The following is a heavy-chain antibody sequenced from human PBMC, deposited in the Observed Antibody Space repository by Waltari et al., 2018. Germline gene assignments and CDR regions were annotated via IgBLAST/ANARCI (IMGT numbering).Heavy chain of an antibody. CDR3: ARYYYGSGTY. CDR2: IYYSGST. J-gene: IGHJ4*02. CDR1: GGSLSSSDYY. Sequence: QLHLQASGPGLVKPSETLSLTCTVSGGSLSSSDYYWGWIRQPPGKALEWIGSIYYSGSTYYNPSLKSRVTISVDTSKNQFSLKLSSVTAADTAVYYCARYYYGSGTYWGQGTLVTVSS. D-gene: IGHD3-10*01. V-gene: IGHV4-39*01.